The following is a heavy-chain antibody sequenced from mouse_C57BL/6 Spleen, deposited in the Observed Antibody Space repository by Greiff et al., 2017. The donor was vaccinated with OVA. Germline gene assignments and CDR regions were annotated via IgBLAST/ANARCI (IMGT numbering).Heavy chain of an antibody. CDR3: ARSGYYGNYEGYFDV. CDR2: INPGSGGT. J-gene: IGHJ1*03. CDR1: GYAFTNYL. Sequence: QVQLQQSEAELVRPGTSVKVSCKASGYAFTNYLIEWVKQRPGQGLEWIGVINPGSGGTNYNEKFKGKATQTADKSSSTAYMQLSSLTSEDSAVYFCARSGYYGNYEGYFDVWGTGTTVTVSS. D-gene: IGHD2-1*01. V-gene: IGHV1-54*01.